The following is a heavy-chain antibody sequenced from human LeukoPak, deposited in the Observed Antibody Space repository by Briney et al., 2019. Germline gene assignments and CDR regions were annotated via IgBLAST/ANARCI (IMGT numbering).Heavy chain of an antibody. Sequence: SETLSLTCAVYGGSFSSYYWSWVRQPPGKGLEWIGEINHSGSPNYNSSLKSRVTISVDMSKNQFSLKLSSVTAADTAVYYCASWSSSGWYNWFDPWGQGTLVTVSS. V-gene: IGHV4-34*01. D-gene: IGHD6-19*01. CDR1: GGSFSSYY. CDR3: ASWSSSGWYNWFDP. CDR2: INHSGSP. J-gene: IGHJ5*02.